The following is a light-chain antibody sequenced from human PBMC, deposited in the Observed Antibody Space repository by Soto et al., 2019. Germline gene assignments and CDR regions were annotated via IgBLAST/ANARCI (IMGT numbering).Light chain of an antibody. CDR3: SSFTTSYAYV. V-gene: IGLV2-14*03. Sequence: QSALTQPASVSGSPGQSITISCSGTTSDVGGYNSVSWYQQHPGQAPKLIIYEVRRRPSGVSHRFSGSLSASTASLTISGLQAEDEADYYCSSFTTSYAYVFGSGTKVTVL. CDR2: EVR. CDR1: TSDVGGYNS. J-gene: IGLJ1*01.